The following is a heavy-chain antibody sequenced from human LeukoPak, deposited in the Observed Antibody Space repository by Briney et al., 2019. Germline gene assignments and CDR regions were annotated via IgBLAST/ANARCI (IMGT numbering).Heavy chain of an antibody. CDR1: GGSISSYY. D-gene: IGHD3-22*01. Sequence: SETLSLTCTASGGSISSYYWSWIRQPPGKGLEWIGFIYYSGSTNYNPSLKSRVTISVDTSKNQFSLKLSSVTAADTAVYYCARTGLYDSSGYYPNWFDPWGQGTLVTVSS. J-gene: IGHJ5*02. CDR2: IYYSGST. V-gene: IGHV4-59*01. CDR3: ARTGLYDSSGYYPNWFDP.